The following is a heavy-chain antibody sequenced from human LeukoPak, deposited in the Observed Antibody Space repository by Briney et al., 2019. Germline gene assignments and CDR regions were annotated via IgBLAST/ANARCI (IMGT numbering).Heavy chain of an antibody. CDR3: ARGPLNIVVVPAPYYYYGMDV. D-gene: IGHD2-2*01. CDR2: INHSGST. J-gene: IGHJ6*02. CDR1: GGSFSGYY. Sequence: KPSETLSLTCAVYGGSFSGYYWSWIRQPPGKGLEWIGEINHSGSTNYNPSLKSRVTISVDTSKNQFSLKLSSVTAADTAVYYCARGPLNIVVVPAPYYYYGMDVWGQGTTVTVSS. V-gene: IGHV4-34*01.